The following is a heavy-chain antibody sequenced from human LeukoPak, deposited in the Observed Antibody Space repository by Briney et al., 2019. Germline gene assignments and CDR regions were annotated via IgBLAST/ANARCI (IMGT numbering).Heavy chain of an antibody. CDR2: INHSGST. D-gene: IGHD3-10*02. Sequence: SETLSLTCAVYGGSFSGYYWSWIRQPPGKGLEWIGEINHSGSTNYNPSLKSRVTISVDTSKNQFSLKLSSVTAADTAVYYCAREGYVRGVIIGYDYWGQGTLVTVSS. CDR3: AREGYVRGVIIGYDY. J-gene: IGHJ4*02. V-gene: IGHV4-34*01. CDR1: GGSFSGYY.